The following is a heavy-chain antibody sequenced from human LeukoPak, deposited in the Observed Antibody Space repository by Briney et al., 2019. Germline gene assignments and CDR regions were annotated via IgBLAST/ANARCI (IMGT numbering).Heavy chain of an antibody. CDR2: IRQHGIEK. J-gene: IGHJ2*01. CDR1: GFTFNSYL. CDR3: ARDHQSLDL. V-gene: IGHV3-7*01. Sequence: GGSLRLSCAASGFTFNSYLMSWVRQAPGKGLEWVANIRQHGIEKYYASSLVGRISISRDNAKNSLYLQMNSLRDEDTAVYYCARDHQSLDLWGRGTLVTVSS.